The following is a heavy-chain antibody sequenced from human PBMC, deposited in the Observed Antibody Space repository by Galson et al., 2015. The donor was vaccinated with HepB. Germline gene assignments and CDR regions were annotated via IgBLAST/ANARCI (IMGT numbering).Heavy chain of an antibody. V-gene: IGHV1-46*03. Sequence: SVKVSCKASGYKFTNYNIHWIRQAPGQGLEWMARINPRGGDTTFSQTFRDRVTVTSETSTSTVYMEMNSLTSEDAAVYYCSRFDYYFGLDVWGQGTTVIASS. CDR2: INPRGGDT. J-gene: IGHJ6*02. CDR3: SRFDYYFGLDV. CDR1: GYKFTNYN.